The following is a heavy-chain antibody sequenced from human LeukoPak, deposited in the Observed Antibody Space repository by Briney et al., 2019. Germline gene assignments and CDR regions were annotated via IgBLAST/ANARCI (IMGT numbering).Heavy chain of an antibody. CDR1: GGSISSYY. V-gene: IGHV4-59*01. CDR3: ASGGYSYGLNY. Sequence: SETLSLTYTVSGGSISSYYWSWIRQPPGKGLEWIGYIYYSGSNNYNPSLKSRVTISVDTSKNQFSLKLSSVTAADTAVYYCASGGYSYGLNYWGQGTLVTVSS. CDR2: IYYSGSN. J-gene: IGHJ4*02. D-gene: IGHD5-18*01.